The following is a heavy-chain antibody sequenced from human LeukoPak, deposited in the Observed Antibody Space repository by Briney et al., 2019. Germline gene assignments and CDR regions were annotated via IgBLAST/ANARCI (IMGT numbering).Heavy chain of an antibody. CDR3: ARGGRGSGWSSSFDY. CDR2: INHSGST. CDR1: GGSFSGYY. J-gene: IGHJ4*02. V-gene: IGHV4-34*01. D-gene: IGHD6-19*01. Sequence: PSETLSLTCAVYGGSFSGYYWSWIRQPPGKGLEWIGEINHSGSTNYNPSLKSRVTISVDTSKNQSSLKLSSVTAADTAVYYCARGGRGSGWSSSFDYWGQGTLVTVSS.